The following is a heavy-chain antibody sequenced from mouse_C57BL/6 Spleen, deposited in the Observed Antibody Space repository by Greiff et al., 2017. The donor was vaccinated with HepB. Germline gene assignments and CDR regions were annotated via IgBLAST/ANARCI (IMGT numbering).Heavy chain of an antibody. V-gene: IGHV1-55*01. CDR2: IYPGSGST. CDR1: GYTFTSYW. Sequence: QVQLKQPGAELVKPGASVKMSCKASGYTFTSYWITWVKQRPGQGLEWIGDIYPGSGSTNYNEKFKSKATLTVDTSSSTAYMQLSSLTSEDSAVYYCARIDYCGSSHWYFDVWGTGTTVTVSS. J-gene: IGHJ1*03. D-gene: IGHD1-1*01. CDR3: ARIDYCGSSHWYFDV.